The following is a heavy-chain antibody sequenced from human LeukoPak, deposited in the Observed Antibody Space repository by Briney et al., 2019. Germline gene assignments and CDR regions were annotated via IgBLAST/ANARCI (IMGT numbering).Heavy chain of an antibody. CDR2: MNGDGSQI. V-gene: IGHV3-7*01. CDR3: VAWGNSGNS. D-gene: IGHD1-26*01. Sequence: TGGSLSLSCAASGFTFSGHWMSWVRQAPAKGLEWVAHMNGDGSQIYYMDFAKGRFTISRDNAKSSLYLQMNGLRAEDTAVYYCVAWGNSGNSWGQGTMVIVSS. J-gene: IGHJ3*01. CDR1: GFTFSGHW.